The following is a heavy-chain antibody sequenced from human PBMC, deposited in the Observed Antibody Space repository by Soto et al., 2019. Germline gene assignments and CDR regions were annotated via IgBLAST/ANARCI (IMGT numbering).Heavy chain of an antibody. D-gene: IGHD2-8*01. J-gene: IGHJ4*02. Sequence: EVQLLESGGGLVQPGGSLRLSCAASGFTFSSDAMSWVRQAPGKGLAWVAAISGSGGSTYYADPVKGRFTISRDNSKNTLYLQMNSMRAEDTAVYYCAKDNGARGDYWGQGTLVTVSS. CDR2: ISGSGGST. V-gene: IGHV3-23*01. CDR1: GFTFSSDA. CDR3: AKDNGARGDY.